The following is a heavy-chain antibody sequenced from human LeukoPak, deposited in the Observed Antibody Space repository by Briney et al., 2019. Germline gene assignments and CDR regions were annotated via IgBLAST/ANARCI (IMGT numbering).Heavy chain of an antibody. V-gene: IGHV5-51*01. Sequence: GESLKISCKGSGYSFAFYWIGWVRQMPGKGLEWMGIIYPGDSDIRYSPSFQGQVTISVDKSISTAYLQWSSLKASDTAMYYCARHSAQGYSYGYFDYWGQGALVTISS. CDR2: IYPGDSDI. D-gene: IGHD5-18*01. J-gene: IGHJ4*02. CDR3: ARHSAQGYSYGYFDY. CDR1: GYSFAFYW.